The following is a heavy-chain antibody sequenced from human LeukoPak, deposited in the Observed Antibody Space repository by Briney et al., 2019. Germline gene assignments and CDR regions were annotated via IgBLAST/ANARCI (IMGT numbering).Heavy chain of an antibody. Sequence: ASVKVSCKASGYTLTSYDVNWVRQATGQGLEWMGWMNPNSGRTGYAQKFQGRVTITRNTSISTAYMELSSLRSEDTAVYFCARETPSRYFDYWGQGTPVIVSS. V-gene: IGHV1-8*01. J-gene: IGHJ4*02. CDR3: ARETPSRYFDY. CDR2: MNPNSGRT. CDR1: GYTLTSYD. D-gene: IGHD4-23*01.